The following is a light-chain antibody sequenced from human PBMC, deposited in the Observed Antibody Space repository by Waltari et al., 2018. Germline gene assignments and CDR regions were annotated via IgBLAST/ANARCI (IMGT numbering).Light chain of an antibody. V-gene: IGLV1-47*01. CDR3: ATWDDSLTAWV. CDR1: SSNIGPYY. J-gene: IGLJ3*02. CDR2: RNN. Sequence: QSVLTQPPSASGTPGQRVTISCSGSSSNIGPYYVYWYQQLPGTAPKLLIYRNNQWPSGVPDRFSGSKSGTSASLAISGLRSDDEADYYCATWDDSLTAWVFGGGTKLTVL.